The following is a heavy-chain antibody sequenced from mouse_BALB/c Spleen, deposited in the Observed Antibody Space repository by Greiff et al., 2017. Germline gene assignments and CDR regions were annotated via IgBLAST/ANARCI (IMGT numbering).Heavy chain of an antibody. V-gene: IGHV1S81*02. Sequence: QVHVKQPGAELVKPGASVKLSCKASGYTFTSYWMHWVKQRPGQGLEWIGEINPSNGRTNYNEKFKSKATLTVDKSSSTAYMQLSSLTSEDSAVYYCARPYGSPLDYWGQGTTLTVSS. J-gene: IGHJ2*01. CDR2: INPSNGRT. CDR1: GYTFTSYW. D-gene: IGHD1-1*01. CDR3: ARPYGSPLDY.